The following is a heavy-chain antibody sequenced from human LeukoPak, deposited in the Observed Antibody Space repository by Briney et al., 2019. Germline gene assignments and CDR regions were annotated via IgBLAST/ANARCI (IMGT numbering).Heavy chain of an antibody. Sequence: ASVKVSCKASGGTFSSYAISWVRHAPGQGLEWMGGIIPILGTANYTQKFQGRVTITADKSTSTAYMELSGLRSEDTAVYYCAEKESYGDYHNWFDPWGQGTLVTVSS. CDR3: AEKESYGDYHNWFDP. V-gene: IGHV1-69*10. J-gene: IGHJ5*02. D-gene: IGHD4-17*01. CDR1: GGTFSSYA. CDR2: IIPILGTA.